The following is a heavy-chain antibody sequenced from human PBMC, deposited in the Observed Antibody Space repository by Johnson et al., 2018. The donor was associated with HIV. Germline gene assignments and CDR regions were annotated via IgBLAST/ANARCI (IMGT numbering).Heavy chain of an antibody. V-gene: IGHV3-66*01. J-gene: IGHJ3*01. CDR3: ATDYNFWSGRPDSFDV. CDR1: GFTVSSNY. CDR2: IYSGGST. Sequence: VQLVESGGGLVQPGGSLRLSCAASGFTVSSNYMSWVRQAPGKGLEWVSVIYSGGSTYYADSVKGRFTISRDNSKNTLYLQMDSLRAEDMGVYYCATDYNFWSGRPDSFDVWGQGTMVTVSS. D-gene: IGHD3-3*01.